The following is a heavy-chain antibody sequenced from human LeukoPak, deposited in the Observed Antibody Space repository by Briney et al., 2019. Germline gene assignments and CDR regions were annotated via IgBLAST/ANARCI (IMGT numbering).Heavy chain of an antibody. V-gene: IGHV3-23*01. Sequence: GGSLRLSCAASGFTFSSYAMSWVRQAPGKGLEWVSAISGSGGSTYYADSVKGRFTISRDNSKNTLYLQMSSLRAEDTAVYYCAKDRERFGELLDYWGQGTLVTVSS. D-gene: IGHD3-10*01. CDR3: AKDRERFGELLDY. CDR1: GFTFSSYA. J-gene: IGHJ4*02. CDR2: ISGSGGST.